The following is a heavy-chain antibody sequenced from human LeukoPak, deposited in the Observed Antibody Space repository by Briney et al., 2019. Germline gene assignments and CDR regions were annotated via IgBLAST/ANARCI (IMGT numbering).Heavy chain of an antibody. CDR1: GFAFDDYA. CDR3: AKGPRGFVVVVAATVFGN. V-gene: IGHV3-9*01. Sequence: GRSLRLSCAASGFAFDDYAMHWVRQAPGKGLEWVSGISWNSGSIGYADSVKGRFTISRDNAKNSLYLQMNSLRAEGTALYYCAKGPRGFVVVVAATVFGNWGQGTLVTVSS. D-gene: IGHD2-15*01. J-gene: IGHJ4*02. CDR2: ISWNSGSI.